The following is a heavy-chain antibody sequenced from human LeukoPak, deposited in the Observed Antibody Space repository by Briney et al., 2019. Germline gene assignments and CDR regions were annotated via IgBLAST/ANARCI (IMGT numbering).Heavy chain of an antibody. V-gene: IGHV3-23*01. D-gene: IGHD6-19*01. CDR3: AKDPNSSGWYRASWFDP. CDR1: GFTFSSYA. Sequence: GGSLRLSCAASGFTFSSYAMSWVRQAPGKGLEWVSAISGSGGSTYYADSVKGRFTISRDNSKNTLYLQMNSLRAEDTAVYYCAKDPNSSGWYRASWFDPWGQGTLVTVSS. CDR2: ISGSGGST. J-gene: IGHJ5*02.